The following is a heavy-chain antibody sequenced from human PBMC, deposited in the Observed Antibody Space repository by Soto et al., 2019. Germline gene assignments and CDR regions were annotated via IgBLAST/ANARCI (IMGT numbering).Heavy chain of an antibody. V-gene: IGHV3-23*01. J-gene: IGHJ4*02. CDR3: AKDLDCSSTSCGYLDY. CDR2: ISGSGGST. D-gene: IGHD2-2*01. Sequence: PGGSLRLSCAASRFTFSSYAMSWVRQAPGKGLEWVSAISGSGGSTYYADSVKGRFTISRDNSKNTLYLQMNSLRAEDTAVYYCAKDLDCSSTSCGYLDYWGQGTLLTVSS. CDR1: RFTFSSYA.